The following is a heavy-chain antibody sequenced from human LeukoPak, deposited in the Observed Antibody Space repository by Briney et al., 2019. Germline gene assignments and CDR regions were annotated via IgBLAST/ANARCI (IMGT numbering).Heavy chain of an antibody. Sequence: GGSLRLSCAASGFTFSNSDMNWVHQAPGKRLEWVSGVSWNGSRTHYADSVRGRFIISRDNSRNTLYLQTNSLRAEDTAVYYCVRKQYYYDSSGKTPWGQGTLVTVSS. V-gene: IGHV3-35*01. CDR1: GFTFSNSD. CDR2: VSWNGSRT. D-gene: IGHD3-22*01. J-gene: IGHJ5*02. CDR3: VRKQYYYDSSGKTP.